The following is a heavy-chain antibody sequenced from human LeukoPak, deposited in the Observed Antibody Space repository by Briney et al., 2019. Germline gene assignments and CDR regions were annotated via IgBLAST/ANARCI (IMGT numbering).Heavy chain of an antibody. J-gene: IGHJ6*03. Sequence: SVKVSCKASGGTFSTYAITWVRQAPGQGLEWMGGIIPIFGTANYAQKFQDRVTITTDASTSTVYMELTSLRSEDTAVYYRARTPQHSYYYYNMDVWGKGTTVTVAS. CDR3: ARTPQHSYYYYNMDV. CDR2: IIPIFGTA. CDR1: GGTFSTYA. V-gene: IGHV1-69*05. D-gene: IGHD5-18*01.